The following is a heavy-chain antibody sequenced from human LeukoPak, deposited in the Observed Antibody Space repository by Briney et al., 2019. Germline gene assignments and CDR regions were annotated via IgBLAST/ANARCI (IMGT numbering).Heavy chain of an antibody. CDR2: ISSSGATQ. V-gene: IGHV3-48*03. CDR3: AREIVGVKRYFDL. D-gene: IGHD2-15*01. CDR1: GFTFSSYE. Sequence: QPGGSLRLSCGASGFTFSSYEMIWVRQAPGKGLEWVSYISSSGATQHYADSVKGRFTISRDNARNSLYLQMDSLRVEDTAVYYCAREIVGVKRYFDLWGRGTLVSVSS. J-gene: IGHJ2*01.